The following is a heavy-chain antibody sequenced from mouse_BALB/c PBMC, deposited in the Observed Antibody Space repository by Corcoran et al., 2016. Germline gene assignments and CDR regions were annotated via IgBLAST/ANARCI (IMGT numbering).Heavy chain of an antibody. CDR1: GFNLKDTY. CDR3: ARHGNYWYFDV. Sequence: EVQRQQSGAELVKPGASVKLSCTASGFNLKDTYMHWVKQRPEQGLELIGRIDPANGNTKYDPKFQGKATITADTSSNTAYLQLSSLTSEDTAVYYCARHGNYWYFDVWGAGTTVTVSS. J-gene: IGHJ1*01. D-gene: IGHD2-1*01. V-gene: IGHV14-3*02. CDR2: IDPANGNT.